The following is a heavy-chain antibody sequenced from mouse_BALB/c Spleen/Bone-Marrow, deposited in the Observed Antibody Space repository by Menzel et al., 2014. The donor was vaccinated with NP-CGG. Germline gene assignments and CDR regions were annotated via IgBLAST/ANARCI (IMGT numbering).Heavy chain of an antibody. CDR3: ARHSDYDYFDY. CDR2: ISNGGGST. V-gene: IGHV5-12*02. CDR1: GFTFSDYY. J-gene: IGHJ2*01. Sequence: EVNVVDSGGGLVQPGGSLKLSCATSGFTFSDYYMYWVRQTPEKRLEWVAYISNGGGSTYYPDTVKGRFTISRDNAKNTLYLQMSRLKSEDTAMYYCARHSDYDYFDYWGQGTTLTVSS. D-gene: IGHD2-4*01.